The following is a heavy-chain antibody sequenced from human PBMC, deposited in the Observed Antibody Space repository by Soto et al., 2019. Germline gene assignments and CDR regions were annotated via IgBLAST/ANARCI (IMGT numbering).Heavy chain of an antibody. Sequence: EVQLVESGGGLVQPGGSLRLSCVASGFTFSDNWMSWVRQAPGKGLEWVANIEQDGSEKYYVDSVKGRFTISRDNARNSLYLQMNSLRVEDTAFYYCARDWRSSRWYNSPSDCWGQGTLVTVSS. CDR1: GFTFSDNW. CDR3: ARDWRSSRWYNSPSDC. D-gene: IGHD6-13*01. CDR2: IEQDGSEK. V-gene: IGHV3-7*05. J-gene: IGHJ4*02.